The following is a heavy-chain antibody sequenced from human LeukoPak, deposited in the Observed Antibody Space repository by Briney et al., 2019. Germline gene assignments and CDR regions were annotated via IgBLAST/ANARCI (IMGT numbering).Heavy chain of an antibody. CDR1: GFTVSNAW. V-gene: IGHV3-15*01. CDR2: IKSKTDGETT. J-gene: IGHJ4*02. CDR3: TTVYSDSSGYYFNYCDY. Sequence: GGSLRLSCAASGFTVSNAWMSWVRQAPGKGLEWVGRIKSKTDGETTDYAAPVKGRFTISRDDSKNTLYLQMNSLKTEDTVVYYCTTVYSDSSGYYFNYCDYWGQGTLVTVST. D-gene: IGHD3-22*01.